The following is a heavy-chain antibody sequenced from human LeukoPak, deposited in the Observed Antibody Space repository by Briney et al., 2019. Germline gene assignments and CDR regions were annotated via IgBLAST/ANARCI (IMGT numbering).Heavy chain of an antibody. CDR2: ISSSTSYI. CDR3: ARAGGSTVSHSDY. J-gene: IGHJ4*02. V-gene: IGHV3-21*01. CDR1: GFTFSSYS. D-gene: IGHD4-17*01. Sequence: GGSLRLSCAASGFTFSSYSMNWIRQAPGKGLEWVSSISSSTSYIYYTDSVKGRFTISKDNAKNSLYLQMNSLRAEDTAVYYCARAGGSTVSHSDYWGQGTLVTVSS.